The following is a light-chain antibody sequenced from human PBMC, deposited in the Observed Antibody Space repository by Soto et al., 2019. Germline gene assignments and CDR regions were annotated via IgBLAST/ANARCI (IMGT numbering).Light chain of an antibody. J-gene: IGKJ3*01. Sequence: AIQMTQSPSSLSASVGDRVTITCRASQAIGNDLGWYQQKPGKAPKLLIYAASSLQIRVPSRFSGSGSGTVFTLTISSLQPEDFATYDCLQEHNYPFTFGPGTTVDL. V-gene: IGKV1-6*01. CDR3: LQEHNYPFT. CDR2: AAS. CDR1: QAIGND.